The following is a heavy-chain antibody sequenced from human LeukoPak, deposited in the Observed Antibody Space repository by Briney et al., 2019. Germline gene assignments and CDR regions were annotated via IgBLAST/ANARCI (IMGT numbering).Heavy chain of an antibody. CDR3: GKTNGRDGDFNGDC. CDR1: GFTFSNYA. V-gene: IGHV3-23*01. D-gene: IGHD2-8*01. Sequence: GGSLRLSCAASGFTFSNYAMSWVRQAPGKGLEWVSTISGSSGATYYADFVKGRITISRDTSKFTLYLPMNILRADNTALYYFGKTNGRDGDFNGDCWGQGTLVTVSS. CDR2: ISGSSGAT. J-gene: IGHJ4*02.